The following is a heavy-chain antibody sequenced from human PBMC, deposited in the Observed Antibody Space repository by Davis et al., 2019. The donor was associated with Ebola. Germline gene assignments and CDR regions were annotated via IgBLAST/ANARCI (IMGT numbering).Heavy chain of an antibody. Sequence: GGSLRLSCAASGFTFSTYWMTWVRQAPGKGLEWVANIREDGSEKHYVDSVKGRFTISRDSSKNTVYLQMNSLRAEDTAVYYCLKDLHVVLRVLEWLSPEDWGQGALVTVSS. CDR1: GFTFSTYW. CDR3: LKDLHVVLRVLEWLSPED. D-gene: IGHD3-3*01. V-gene: IGHV3-7*01. CDR2: IREDGSEK. J-gene: IGHJ4*02.